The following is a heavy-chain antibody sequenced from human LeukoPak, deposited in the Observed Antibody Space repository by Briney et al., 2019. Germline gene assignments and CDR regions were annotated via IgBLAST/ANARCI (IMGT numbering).Heavy chain of an antibody. V-gene: IGHV4-30-4*01. D-gene: IGHD6-13*01. J-gene: IGHJ4*02. CDR2: ISYSGST. CDR3: ARDGTSANDY. CDR1: GGSISSYY. Sequence: SETLSLTCTVSGGSISSYYWSWTRQPPGKGLEWIGYISYSGSTYYNPSLKSRVTISVDTSKNQFSLKLSSVTAGDTAVYYCARDGTSANDYWGQGTLVTVSS.